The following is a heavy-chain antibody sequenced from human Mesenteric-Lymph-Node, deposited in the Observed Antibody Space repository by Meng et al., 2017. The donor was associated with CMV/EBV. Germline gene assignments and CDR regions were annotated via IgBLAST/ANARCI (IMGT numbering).Heavy chain of an antibody. D-gene: IGHD1-26*01. CDR1: GFAFGTYN. V-gene: IGHV3-48*04. CDR3: VRDQWELWDY. CDR2: ISYSSSII. J-gene: IGHJ4*02. Sequence: GGSLRLSCTTSGFAFGTYNMNWVRQAPGKGLEWVSHISYSSSIIYYAESVKGRFTISRDNAKNSLYLQMNSLRAEDTAVYYCVRDQWELWDYWGQGTLVTVSS.